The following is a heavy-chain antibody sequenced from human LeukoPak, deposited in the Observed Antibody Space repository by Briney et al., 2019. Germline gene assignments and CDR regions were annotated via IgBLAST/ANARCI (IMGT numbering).Heavy chain of an antibody. D-gene: IGHD2-15*01. J-gene: IGHJ3*02. CDR2: IYYSGST. V-gene: IGHV4-39*01. CDR1: GGSISSSSYY. Sequence: PSETLSLTCTVSGGSISSSSYYWGWNRQPPGKGLEWIGSIYYSGSTYYNPSLKSRVTISVDTSKNQFSLKLSSVTAADTAVYYCARQDIVLRGKMGFAFDIWGQGTMVTVSS. CDR3: ARQDIVLRGKMGFAFDI.